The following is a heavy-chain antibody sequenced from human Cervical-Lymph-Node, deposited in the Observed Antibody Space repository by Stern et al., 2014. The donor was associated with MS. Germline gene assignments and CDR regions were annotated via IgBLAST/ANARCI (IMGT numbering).Heavy chain of an antibody. V-gene: IGHV3-9*01. D-gene: IGHD1-26*01. CDR1: GFTFDDYA. Sequence: EVQLLESGGGLVQPGRSLTVSCAASGFTFDDYAMHWVRQAPGKGLEWVSGISWNSGTIDYADSVKGRFTVSRDNAKNSLYLQMNSLRIEDTASYYCAKISDNAFDIWGQGTMVTVSS. CDR3: AKISDNAFDI. CDR2: ISWNSGTI. J-gene: IGHJ3*02.